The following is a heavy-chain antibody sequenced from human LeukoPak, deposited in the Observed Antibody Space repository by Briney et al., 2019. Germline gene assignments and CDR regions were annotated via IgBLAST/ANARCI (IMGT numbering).Heavy chain of an antibody. CDR1: GFTFDDYG. D-gene: IGHD4-17*01. CDR2: ISSSSSYI. J-gene: IGHJ4*02. CDR3: ARLTTTVTTPFDY. Sequence: PGGSLRLSCAASGFTFDDYGMSWVRQAPGKGLEWVSSISSSSSYIYYADSVKGRFTISRDNAKNSLYLQMNSLRAEDTAVYYCARLTTTVTTPFDYWGQGTLVTVSS. V-gene: IGHV3-21*01.